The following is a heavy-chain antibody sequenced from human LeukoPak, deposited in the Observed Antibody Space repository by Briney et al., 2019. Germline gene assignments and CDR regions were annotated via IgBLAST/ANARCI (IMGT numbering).Heavy chain of an antibody. D-gene: IGHD2-15*01. Sequence: PGGSLRLSCAASGFTFSSYGMRWVRQAPGQGLEWVSDISGSGDSTCYTDSVKGRFTISRDKSKNTLYLQMNSLRAEDTAVYYCARDGRYCSGGSCYSVYWGQGNLVTVSS. CDR2: ISGSGDST. CDR1: GFTFSSYG. J-gene: IGHJ4*02. CDR3: ARDGRYCSGGSCYSVY. V-gene: IGHV3-23*01.